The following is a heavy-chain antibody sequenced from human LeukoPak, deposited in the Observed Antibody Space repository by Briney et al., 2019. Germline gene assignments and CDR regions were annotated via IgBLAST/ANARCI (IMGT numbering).Heavy chain of an antibody. Sequence: GGSLRLSCAASGFTFSGYWMHWVRQAPGKGLVWVSRIDSDGSRTTYAHSVKGRFTISRDNAKNTLYLQMNSLRAEDTAVYYRARTYGGFDYWGQGTLVTVSS. CDR2: IDSDGSRT. V-gene: IGHV3-74*01. J-gene: IGHJ4*02. D-gene: IGHD4-23*01. CDR3: ARTYGGFDY. CDR1: GFTFSGYW.